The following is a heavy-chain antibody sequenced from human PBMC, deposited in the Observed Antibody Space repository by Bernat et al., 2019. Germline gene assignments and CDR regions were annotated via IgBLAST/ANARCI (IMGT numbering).Heavy chain of an antibody. J-gene: IGHJ6*02. CDR1: GYTFTSYG. D-gene: IGHD3-10*01. CDR2: ISAYNGNT. V-gene: IGHV1-18*01. CDR3: ARGGTMVRGVLDPDRYYYYGMDV. Sequence: QVQLVQSGAEVKKPGASVKVSCKASGYTFTSYGISWVRQAPGQGLEWMGWISAYNGNTNYAQKLQGRVTMATDTSTSTAYMELRSLRCDDTAVYYCARGGTMVRGVLDPDRYYYYGMDVWGQGTTVTVSS.